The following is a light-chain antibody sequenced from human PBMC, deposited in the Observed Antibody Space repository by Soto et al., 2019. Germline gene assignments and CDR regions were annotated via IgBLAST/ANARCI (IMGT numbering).Light chain of an antibody. CDR2: SNY. CDR3: SAWDASLDGYV. CDR1: SANIGSKT. V-gene: IGLV1-44*01. Sequence: QSVLTQPPSASGTPGQRVTIPCAGSSANIGSKTVNWYQQLPGTAPKLLIYSNYQRPSGVTDRFSGSKSGTSASLAISGLQSEDEADYYCSAWDASLDGYVFGTGTKVTVL. J-gene: IGLJ1*01.